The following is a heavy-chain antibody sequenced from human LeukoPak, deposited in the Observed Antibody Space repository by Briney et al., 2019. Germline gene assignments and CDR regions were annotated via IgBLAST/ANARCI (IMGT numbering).Heavy chain of an antibody. Sequence: GRSLRLSCAASGFTFSSYAMHWVRQAPGKGLECVAVISYDGSNKYYADSVKGRFTISRDNSKNTLYLQMNSLRAEDTAVYYCARDPGAITMVRGVGYYYYGMDVWGKGTTVTVSS. CDR2: ISYDGSNK. D-gene: IGHD3-10*01. CDR1: GFTFSSYA. J-gene: IGHJ6*04. V-gene: IGHV3-30*04. CDR3: ARDPGAITMVRGVGYYYYGMDV.